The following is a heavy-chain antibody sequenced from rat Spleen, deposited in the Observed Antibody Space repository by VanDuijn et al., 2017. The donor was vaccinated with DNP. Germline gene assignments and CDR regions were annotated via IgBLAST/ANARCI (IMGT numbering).Heavy chain of an antibody. CDR3: ASFDY. CDR2: IGSAAYAP. Sequence: EVQLVESGGGLVQPGRSLKLSCAASGFTFSAYYMAWVRQAPAKGLEWVAYIGSAAYAPYYGDSVKGRFTVSRDNAKSSLYLQMDSLRSEDTATYYCASFDYWGQGVMVTVSS. J-gene: IGHJ2*01. CDR1: GFTFSAYY. V-gene: IGHV5-20*01.